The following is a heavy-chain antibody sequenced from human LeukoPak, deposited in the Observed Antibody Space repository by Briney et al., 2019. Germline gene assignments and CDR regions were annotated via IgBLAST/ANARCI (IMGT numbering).Heavy chain of an antibody. CDR2: INHSGST. CDR3: ARGTAMVSFDY. CDR1: GGSFSGYY. D-gene: IGHD5-18*01. V-gene: IGHV4-34*01. J-gene: IGHJ4*02. Sequence: SETLSLTCAVYGGSFSGYYWSWIRQPPGKGLEWIGEINHSGSTNYNPSLKSRATISVDTSKNQFTLKLSSVTAADTAVYYCARGTAMVSFDYWGQGTLVTVSS.